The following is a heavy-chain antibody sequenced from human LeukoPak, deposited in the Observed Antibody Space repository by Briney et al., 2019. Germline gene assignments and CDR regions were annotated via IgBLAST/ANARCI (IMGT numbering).Heavy chain of an antibody. CDR3: AKAEWRWLQPFDY. J-gene: IGHJ4*02. CDR2: ISYDGSNK. CDR1: GFTFSSYG. V-gene: IGHV3-30*18. D-gene: IGHD5-24*01. Sequence: GGSLRLSCAASGFTFSSYGMHWVRQAPGKGLEWVAVISYDGSNKYYADSVKGRFTISRDNSKNTLYLQMNSLRAEDTAVYYCAKAEWRWLQPFDYWGQGTLVTVSS.